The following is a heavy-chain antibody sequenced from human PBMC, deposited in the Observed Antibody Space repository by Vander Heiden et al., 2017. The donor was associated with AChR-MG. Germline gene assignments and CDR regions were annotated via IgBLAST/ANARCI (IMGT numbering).Heavy chain of an antibody. V-gene: IGHV4-39*01. CDR3: VNRGVIISAGAFDI. J-gene: IGHJ3*02. D-gene: IGHD3-10*01. CDR1: GGSISSSSYY. Sequence: QLQLQESGAGLVKPSETLSLTCTVSGGSISSSSYYWGWIRQPPGKGLEWIGIIYYSGSTYYNPSLKSRVTISVDTSKNQFSLKLSSVTAADTAVYYCVNRGVIISAGAFDIWGQGTMVTVSS. CDR2: IYYSGST.